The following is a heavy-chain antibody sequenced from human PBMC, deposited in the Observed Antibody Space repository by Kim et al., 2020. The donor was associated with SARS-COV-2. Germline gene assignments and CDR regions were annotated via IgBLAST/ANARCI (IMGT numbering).Heavy chain of an antibody. CDR2: SYYSGST. CDR3: ARRGRDSSGYYFPSNWYFDL. Sequence: SGRSYYSGSTYYKPSLQSRVTISVDTSKNQFSLKLSSVTAADTAVYYCARRGRDSSGYYFPSNWYFDLWGRGTLVTVSS. D-gene: IGHD3-22*01. V-gene: IGHV4-39*01. J-gene: IGHJ2*01.